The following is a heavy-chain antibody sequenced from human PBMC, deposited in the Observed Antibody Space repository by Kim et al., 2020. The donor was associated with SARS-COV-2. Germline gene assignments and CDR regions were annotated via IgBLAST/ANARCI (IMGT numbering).Heavy chain of an antibody. Sequence: GGSLRLSCAASGFTFSSYSMNWVRQAPGKGLEWVSSISSSSSYIYYADSVKGRFTISRDNAKNSLYLQMNSLRAEDTAVYYCARGYCSGGSCYSDDDYWGQGTLVTVSS. J-gene: IGHJ4*02. CDR1: GFTFSSYS. D-gene: IGHD2-15*01. CDR3: ARGYCSGGSCYSDDDY. V-gene: IGHV3-21*01. CDR2: ISSSSSYI.